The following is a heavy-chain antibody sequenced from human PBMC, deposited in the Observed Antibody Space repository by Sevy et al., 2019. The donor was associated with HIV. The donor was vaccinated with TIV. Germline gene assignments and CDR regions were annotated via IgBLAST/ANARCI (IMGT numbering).Heavy chain of an antibody. CDR1: GFSLSTGGVG. CDR2: IYWDDDK. Sequence: SGPTLVNPTQTLTLTCTFSGFSLSTGGVGVGWIRQPPGKALEWLALIYWDDDKRYSPSLKNRLTITKDTSKNPVVLTMTNMDPVDTATYYCANRFVDCSGGNCYRWFDPWGQGILVTVSS. V-gene: IGHV2-5*02. D-gene: IGHD2-15*01. CDR3: ANRFVDCSGGNCYRWFDP. J-gene: IGHJ5*02.